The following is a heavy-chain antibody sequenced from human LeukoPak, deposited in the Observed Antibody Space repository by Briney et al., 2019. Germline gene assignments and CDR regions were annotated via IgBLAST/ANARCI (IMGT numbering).Heavy chain of an antibody. CDR1: GFTFSSYG. D-gene: IGHD3-10*01. CDR3: AKGMVRGVILKGFDY. CDR2: IRADGDNT. V-gene: IGHV3-23*01. J-gene: IGHJ4*02. Sequence: PGGSLRLSCAASGFTFSSYGMSWARQAPGKGLECVSGIRADGDNTYYADSVKGRFTISRDNYKNTLYLQMNSLRAEDTAVYYGAKGMVRGVILKGFDYWGQGTLVTVSS.